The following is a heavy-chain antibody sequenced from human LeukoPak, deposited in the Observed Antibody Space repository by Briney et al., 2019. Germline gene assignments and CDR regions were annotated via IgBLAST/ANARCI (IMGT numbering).Heavy chain of an antibody. V-gene: IGHV3-30-3*01. CDR3: ARVLVPAGGGVVDY. Sequence: GGSLRLSCAASGFTFSSYAMHWVRQAPGKGLEWVAVISYDGSNKYYADSVKGRFTISRDNSKNTLYLQMNSLRAEDTAVYYCARVLVPAGGGVVDYWGQGTLVTVSS. CDR1: GFTFSSYA. D-gene: IGHD3-16*01. J-gene: IGHJ4*02. CDR2: ISYDGSNK.